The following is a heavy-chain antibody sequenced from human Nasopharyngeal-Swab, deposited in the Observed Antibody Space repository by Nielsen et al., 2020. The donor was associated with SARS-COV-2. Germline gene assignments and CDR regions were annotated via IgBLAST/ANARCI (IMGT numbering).Heavy chain of an antibody. V-gene: IGHV3-23*01. J-gene: IGHJ3*02. Sequence: GESLKISCAASGFTFSSYAMSWVRQAPGKGPEWVSTIGGGGGSTCYAYSVNGRFTISRDNSKNTLFLQMNSLRAEDTAIYYCAKTGQLDTWGQGTMVTVSS. CDR3: AKTGQLDT. D-gene: IGHD3-10*01. CDR2: IGGGGGST. CDR1: GFTFSSYA.